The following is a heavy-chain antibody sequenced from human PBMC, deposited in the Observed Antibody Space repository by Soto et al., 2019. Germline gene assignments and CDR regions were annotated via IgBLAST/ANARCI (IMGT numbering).Heavy chain of an antibody. CDR3: AREYYGQRNNWFDP. V-gene: IGHV4-59*01. Sequence: SETLSLTCTVSGGSISSYYWSWIRQPPGKGLEWIGYIYYSGSTNYNPSLKSRVTIPVDTSKNQFSLKLSSVTAADTAVYYCAREYYGQRNNWFDPWGQGTLVTVSS. J-gene: IGHJ5*02. D-gene: IGHD4-17*01. CDR1: GGSISSYY. CDR2: IYYSGST.